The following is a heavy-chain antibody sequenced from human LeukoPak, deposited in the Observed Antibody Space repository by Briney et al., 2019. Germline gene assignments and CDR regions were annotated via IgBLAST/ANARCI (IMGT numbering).Heavy chain of an antibody. V-gene: IGHV1-18*01. D-gene: IGHD3-22*01. Sequence: ASVKVSCKASGYTFTSYGISWVRQAPGQGLEWMGWISAYNGNTNYAQKLQGRVTMTTGTSTSTAYMELRSLRSDDTAVYYCVKSDYDSSGYDIWGQGTMVTVSS. CDR1: GYTFTSYG. CDR3: VKSDYDSSGYDI. J-gene: IGHJ3*02. CDR2: ISAYNGNT.